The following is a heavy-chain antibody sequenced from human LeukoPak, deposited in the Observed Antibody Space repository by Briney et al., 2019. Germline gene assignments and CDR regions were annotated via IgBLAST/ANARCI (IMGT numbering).Heavy chain of an antibody. J-gene: IGHJ6*02. D-gene: IGHD6-19*01. V-gene: IGHV4-59*08. CDR3: ARLGIAVAGYLPDYYYYYGMDV. CDR1: GGSISSYY. Sequence: SETLSLTCTVSGGSISSYYWSWIRQPPGKGLEWIGYIYYNGSTNYNPSLKSRVTISVDTSKNQFSLKLSSVTAADTAVYYCARLGIAVAGYLPDYYYYYGMDVWGQGTTVTVSS. CDR2: IYYNGST.